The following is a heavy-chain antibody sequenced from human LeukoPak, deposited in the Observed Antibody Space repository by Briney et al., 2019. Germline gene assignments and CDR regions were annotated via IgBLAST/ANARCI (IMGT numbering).Heavy chain of an antibody. CDR2: ISAYNGNT. Sequence: ASVKVSCKASGYTFTSYGISWVRQAPGQGLEWMGWISAYNGNTNYAQKLQGRVTMTTDTSTSTAYMELRSLRPDDTAVYYCARVAVGIDYYDSSGYRETRDYYYYMDVWGKGTTVTISS. CDR1: GYTFTSYG. V-gene: IGHV1-18*01. D-gene: IGHD3-22*01. J-gene: IGHJ6*03. CDR3: ARVAVGIDYYDSSGYRETRDYYYYMDV.